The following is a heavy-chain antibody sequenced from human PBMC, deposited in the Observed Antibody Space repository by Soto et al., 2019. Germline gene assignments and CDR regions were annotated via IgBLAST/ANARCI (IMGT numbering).Heavy chain of an antibody. CDR1: GFTFDDYA. V-gene: IGHV3-9*01. CDR2: ISWNSGSI. CDR3: AKVNPRSRNGVYGAFDI. D-gene: IGHD1-1*01. J-gene: IGHJ3*02. Sequence: GGSLRLSCAASGFTFDDYAMHWVRQAPGKGLEWVSGISWNSGSIGYADSVKGRFTISRDNAKNSLYLQMNSLRAEDTALYYCAKVNPRSRNGVYGAFDIWGQGTMVTVSS.